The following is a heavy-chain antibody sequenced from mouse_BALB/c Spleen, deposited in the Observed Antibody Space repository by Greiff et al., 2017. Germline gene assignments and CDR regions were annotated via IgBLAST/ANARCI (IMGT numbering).Heavy chain of an antibody. CDR3: ARGRSYGSLPWYFDV. Sequence: VQLQQSGAELVRPGTSVKVSCKASGYAFTNYLIEWVKQRPGQGLEWIGVINPGSGGTNYNEKFKGKATLTADKSSSTAYMQLSSLTSDDSAVYFCARGRSYGSLPWYFDVGGAGTTVTVSS. V-gene: IGHV1-54*01. CDR2: INPGSGGT. CDR1: GYAFTNYL. J-gene: IGHJ1*01. D-gene: IGHD1-1*01.